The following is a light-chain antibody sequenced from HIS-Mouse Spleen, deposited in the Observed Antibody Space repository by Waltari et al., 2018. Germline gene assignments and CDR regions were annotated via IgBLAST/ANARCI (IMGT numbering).Light chain of an antibody. J-gene: IGLJ3*02. CDR1: NIGSKS. CDR3: QVWDSSSDHPV. CDR2: DDS. Sequence: SYVLTQPPSVSVAPGQTARITCGGNNIGSKSVHWYQQKPGQAPVLGVYDDSDRPSGIPGRFSGSNSGNTATLTISRVEAGDEADYYCQVWDSSSDHPVFGGGTKLTVL. V-gene: IGLV3-21*02.